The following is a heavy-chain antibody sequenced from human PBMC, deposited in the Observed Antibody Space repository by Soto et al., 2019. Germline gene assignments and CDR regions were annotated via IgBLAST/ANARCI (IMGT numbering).Heavy chain of an antibody. V-gene: IGHV4-34*01. Sequence: QVQLQQWGAGLLKPSETLSLTCAVYGGSFSGYYWSWIRQPPGKGLEWIGEINHSGSTNYNPSLKSRVTISVDTSKNQFSLKLSSVTAADTAVYYCARGVWWLDYGMDVWGQGTTVTVSS. D-gene: IGHD5-12*01. CDR1: GGSFSGYY. CDR3: ARGVWWLDYGMDV. J-gene: IGHJ6*02. CDR2: INHSGST.